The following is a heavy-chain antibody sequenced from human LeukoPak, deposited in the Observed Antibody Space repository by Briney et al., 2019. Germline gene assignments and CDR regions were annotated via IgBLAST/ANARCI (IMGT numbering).Heavy chain of an antibody. D-gene: IGHD3-16*01. CDR3: ARDALRGYYFDY. V-gene: IGHV3-48*02. J-gene: IGHJ4*02. CDR2: ISDSSSVI. CDR1: GFTFSSYR. Sequence: PGGSLRLSCAASGFTFSSYRMNWVRQSPGKGLEWVSYISDSSSVIYFADSVKGRFTISRDNARNSLYLQMNSLRDEDTAVYYCARDALRGYYFDYWGQGTLVTVSS.